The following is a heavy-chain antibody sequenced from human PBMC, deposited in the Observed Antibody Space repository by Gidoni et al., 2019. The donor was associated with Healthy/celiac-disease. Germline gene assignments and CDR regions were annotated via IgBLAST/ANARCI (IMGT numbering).Heavy chain of an antibody. CDR3: ARQSGSYSF. CDR1: GGSVSSGSYY. D-gene: IGHD1-26*01. J-gene: IGHJ4*02. CDR2: IYYSGST. Sequence: QVQLQESGPGLVRPSETLSLTCTVSGGSVSSGSYYWSWIRPPPGKGLEWIGYIYYSGSTNYNPSLKSRVTISVDTSKNQFSLKLSSVTAADTAVYYCARQSGSYSFWGQGTLVTVSS. V-gene: IGHV4-61*01.